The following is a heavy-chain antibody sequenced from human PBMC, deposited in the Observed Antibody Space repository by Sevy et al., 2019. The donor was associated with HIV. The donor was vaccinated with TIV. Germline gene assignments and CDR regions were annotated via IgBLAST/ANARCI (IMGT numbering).Heavy chain of an antibody. CDR3: AQSRLTVLRFLEWLSSTIPFDP. D-gene: IGHD3-3*01. Sequence: GGSLRLSCAASGFTFSSYAMSWVRQAPGKGLEWVSAISGSGGSTYYADSVKGRFTISRDNAKNTLYLQMNSLRAEDTDVYYCAQSRLTVLRFLEWLSSTIPFDPWGQGTLVTVSS. V-gene: IGHV3-23*01. J-gene: IGHJ5*02. CDR2: ISGSGGST. CDR1: GFTFSSYA.